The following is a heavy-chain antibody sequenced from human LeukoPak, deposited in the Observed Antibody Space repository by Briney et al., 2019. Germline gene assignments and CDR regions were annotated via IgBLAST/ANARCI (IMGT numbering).Heavy chain of an antibody. D-gene: IGHD1-26*01. CDR2: IYYSGST. CDR1: GGSISSSSYY. V-gene: IGHV4-39*07. CDR3: ARPSGSYHHDAFDI. Sequence: SETLSLTCTVSGGSISSSSYYWGWIRQPPGKGLEWIGSIYYSGSTYYNPSLKSRVTISVDTSKNQFSLKLSSVTAADTAVYYCARPSGSYHHDAFDIWGQGTMVTVSS. J-gene: IGHJ3*02.